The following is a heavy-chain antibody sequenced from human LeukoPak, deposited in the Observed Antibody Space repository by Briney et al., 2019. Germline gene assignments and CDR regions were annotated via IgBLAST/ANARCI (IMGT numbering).Heavy chain of an antibody. D-gene: IGHD1-20*01. Sequence: GGSLRLSCAASGFTFSSYGMHWVRQAPGKGLEWVAVISYDGSNKYYADSVKGRFTISRDNSKNTLYLQMNSLRAEDTAVYYCAKAYNWNDGAFDIWAKGTMVTV. V-gene: IGHV3-30*18. CDR1: GFTFSSYG. CDR2: ISYDGSNK. CDR3: AKAYNWNDGAFDI. J-gene: IGHJ3*02.